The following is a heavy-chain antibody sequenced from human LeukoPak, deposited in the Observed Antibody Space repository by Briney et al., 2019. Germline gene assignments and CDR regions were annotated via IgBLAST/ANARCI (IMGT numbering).Heavy chain of an antibody. CDR3: AKDPHPYSSSWYYFDY. CDR2: ISYDGSNK. Sequence: PGGSLRLSCAASGFTFSSYGMHWVRQAPGKGLEWVAVISYDGSNKYYADSVKGRFTISRDNSKNTLYLQMNSLRAEDTAVYYCAKDPHPYSSSWYYFDYWGQGTLVTVSS. J-gene: IGHJ4*02. D-gene: IGHD6-13*01. CDR1: GFTFSSYG. V-gene: IGHV3-30*18.